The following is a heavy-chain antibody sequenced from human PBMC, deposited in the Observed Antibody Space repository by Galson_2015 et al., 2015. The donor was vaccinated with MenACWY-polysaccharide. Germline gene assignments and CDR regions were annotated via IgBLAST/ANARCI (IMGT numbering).Heavy chain of an antibody. V-gene: IGHV2-5*02. Sequence: PALVKPTQTLTLSCTFSGLSLSSSGVGVGWIRQPPGKALEWLGIIYWDDDKRYSPSLKSRLNNTKDASKNQVVLIMTKMEPVDTPTYYCVHMGETGRGHSCHIGEDYWCQGPQVTVSS. CDR2: IYWDDDK. CDR1: GLSLSSSGVG. D-gene: IGHD1-26*01. CDR3: VHMGETGRGHSCHIGEDY. J-gene: IGHJ4*02.